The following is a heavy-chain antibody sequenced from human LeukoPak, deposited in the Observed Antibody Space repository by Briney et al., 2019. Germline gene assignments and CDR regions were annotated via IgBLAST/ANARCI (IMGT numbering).Heavy chain of an antibody. Sequence: SQTLSLTCTVSGGSISSGSYYWSWIRQPAGKGLEWIGRIHTSGSTNYNPSLKSRVTISVDTSKNQFSLKLSSVTAADTAVYYCARAQNYGGSYSFDYWGQGTLVTVSS. D-gene: IGHD1-26*01. V-gene: IGHV4-61*02. J-gene: IGHJ4*02. CDR3: ARAQNYGGSYSFDY. CDR2: IHTSGST. CDR1: GGSISSGSYY.